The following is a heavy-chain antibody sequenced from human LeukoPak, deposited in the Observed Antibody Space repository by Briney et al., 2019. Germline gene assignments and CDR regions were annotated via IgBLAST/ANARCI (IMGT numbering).Heavy chain of an antibody. D-gene: IGHD3-3*01. J-gene: IGHJ4*02. Sequence: GGSLRLSCAASGFTFSDYYMSWIRQAPGKGLEWVSGISWNSGSIGYADSVKGRFTISRDNAKNSLYLQMNSLRAEDTALYYCAKAYYDFWSGYHDWGQGTLVTVSS. CDR2: ISWNSGSI. V-gene: IGHV3-9*01. CDR3: AKAYYDFWSGYHD. CDR1: GFTFSDYY.